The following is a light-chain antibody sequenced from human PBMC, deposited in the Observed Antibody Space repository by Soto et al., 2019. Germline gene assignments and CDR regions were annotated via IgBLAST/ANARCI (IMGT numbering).Light chain of an antibody. J-gene: IGKJ5*01. CDR1: QNVSRC. V-gene: IGKV3D-15*01. Sequence: EIVLTQSPATLSLSPGERATLCCRASQNVSRCLLLYQQKPGQAPRILIYDASNVASGTPATFSGSGSGAELTLTMSSLQAEDFAIYFSQQYNNWPPNFGKGTRLQIK. CDR2: DAS. CDR3: QQYNNWPPN.